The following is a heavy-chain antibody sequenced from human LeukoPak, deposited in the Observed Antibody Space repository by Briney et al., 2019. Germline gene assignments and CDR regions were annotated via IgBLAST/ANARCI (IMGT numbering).Heavy chain of an antibody. J-gene: IGHJ4*02. D-gene: IGHD3-22*01. CDR2: INPNSGGT. V-gene: IGHV1-2*02. CDR1: GYTFTGYY. CDR3: ARGWGYYDSSGYSQSYYFDY. Sequence: ASVKVSCKASGYTFTGYYMHWVRQAPGQGLEWMGWINPNSGGTNCAQKFQGRVTMTRDTSISTAYMELSRLRSDDTAVYYCARGWGYYDSSGYSQSYYFDYWGQGTLVTVSS.